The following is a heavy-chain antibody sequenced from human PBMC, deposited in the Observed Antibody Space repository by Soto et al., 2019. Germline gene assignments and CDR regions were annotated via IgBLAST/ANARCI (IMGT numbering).Heavy chain of an antibody. Sequence: PGGSRRLSCAASGVTFSSHAMSWVRQAPGKGLEWVSAISGSGGSTYYADSVKGRFTISRDNSKNTLYLQMNSLRAEDTAVYNCPTAPLLVCWGLGTLRTVSS. V-gene: IGHV3-23*01. CDR1: GVTFSSHA. CDR3: PTAPLLVC. D-gene: IGHD2-15*01. CDR2: ISGSGGST. J-gene: IGHJ4*02.